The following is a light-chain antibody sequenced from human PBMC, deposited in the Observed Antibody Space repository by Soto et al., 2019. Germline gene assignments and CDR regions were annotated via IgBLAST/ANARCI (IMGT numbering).Light chain of an antibody. CDR3: SSFTSDRIYV. CDR2: GVT. CDR1: HNDIGTYDY. J-gene: IGLJ1*01. V-gene: IGLV2-14*03. Sequence: QSALTQPTSVSGSPGQSITISCTGNHNDIGTYDYVSWYQQHPGRAPRLLIYGVTTRPSGISDRFSASKSGLTASLTISGLQPEDEADYYCSSFTSDRIYVFGHGTKLTVL.